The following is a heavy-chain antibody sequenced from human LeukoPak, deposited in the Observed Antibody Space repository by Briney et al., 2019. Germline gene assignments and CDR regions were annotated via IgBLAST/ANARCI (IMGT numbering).Heavy chain of an antibody. D-gene: IGHD5-12*01. V-gene: IGHV4-38-2*02. J-gene: IGHJ6*03. CDR1: GYSISTSYY. CDR3: ARVLSGYDVYYYYYMDV. CDR2: IYHSGNT. Sequence: SETLSLTCTVSGYSISTSYYWGWIRQPPGKGLEWIGSIYHSGNTYYNPSLKSRVTISADTSKNQFSLKLSSVTAADTAVYYCARVLSGYDVYYYYYMDVWGKGTTVTVSS.